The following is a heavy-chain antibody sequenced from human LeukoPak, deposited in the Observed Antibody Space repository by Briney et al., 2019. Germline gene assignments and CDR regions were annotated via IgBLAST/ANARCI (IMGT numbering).Heavy chain of an antibody. CDR2: IYYSGST. J-gene: IGHJ4*02. CDR3: ARDGSELDY. D-gene: IGHD3-10*01. Sequence: PSETLSLTCTVSGGSVSSRSSYWNWIRQPPGKGLEWIGYIYYSGSTNYNPSLKSRVTISVDTSKNQFSLKLSSVTAADTAVYYCARDGSELDYWGQGTLVTVSS. CDR1: GGSVSSRSSY. V-gene: IGHV4-61*01.